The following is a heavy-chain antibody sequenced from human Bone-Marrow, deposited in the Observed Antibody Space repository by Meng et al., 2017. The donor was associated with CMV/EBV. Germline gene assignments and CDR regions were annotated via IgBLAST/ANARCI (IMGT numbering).Heavy chain of an antibody. CDR3: ARDGRAAMVPWLRY. J-gene: IGHJ4*02. V-gene: IGHV4-59*12. CDR2: IYYSGST. D-gene: IGHD5-18*01. CDR1: GGSISSYY. Sequence: GSLRLSCTVSGGSISSYYWSWIRQPPGKGLEWIGYIYYSGSTNYNPSLKSRVTISVDTSKNQFSLKLSSVTAADTAVYYCARDGRAAMVPWLRYWGQGTLVTVSS.